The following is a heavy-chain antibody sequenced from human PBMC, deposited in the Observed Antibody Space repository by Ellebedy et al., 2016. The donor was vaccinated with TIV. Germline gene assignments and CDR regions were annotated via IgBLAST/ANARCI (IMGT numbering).Heavy chain of an antibody. CDR1: GFIISGDW. CDR2: INPDGSAE. V-gene: IGHV3-7*03. D-gene: IGHD3-3*01. Sequence: GESLKISCAASGFIISGDWMSWVRQAPGKGLEWVAHINPDGSAEYYVDSVKGRFTISRDNSKNTVYLQMNSLRAEDTAVYYCAKRDFFGVDTLTLDSWGQGTLVTVSS. CDR3: AKRDFFGVDTLTLDS. J-gene: IGHJ4*02.